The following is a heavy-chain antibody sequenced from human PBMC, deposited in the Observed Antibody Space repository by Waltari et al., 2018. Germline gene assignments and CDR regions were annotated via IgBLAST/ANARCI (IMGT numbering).Heavy chain of an antibody. Sequence: QLQLQESGPGLVKPSETLSLTCTVAGGSISSSSYYWGWFRQPPGKGLEWIGSVYYSGSTYYNPSLKSRVTISVDTSKNQFSLKLSSVTAADTAVYFCARCSGTYYSDFDYWGQGTLVIVSS. CDR3: ARCSGTYYSDFDY. V-gene: IGHV4-39*01. J-gene: IGHJ4*02. CDR2: VYYSGST. CDR1: GGSISSSSYY. D-gene: IGHD3-10*02.